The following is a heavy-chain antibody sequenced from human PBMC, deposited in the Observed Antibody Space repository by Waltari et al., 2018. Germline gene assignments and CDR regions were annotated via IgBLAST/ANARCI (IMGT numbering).Heavy chain of an antibody. Sequence: QVHLQESGPGLVQPSGTLSLTCDVSGVSLIGTNYWSWVRQPPGQGLEWIGEIFHSGNTNYNSALKSRVTISMDTSKNQFSLTLISVTAADTAVYYCVRNQWKVSLFDFWGQGAKVSVSS. J-gene: IGHJ4*02. CDR3: VRNQWKVSLFDF. V-gene: IGHV4-4*02. D-gene: IGHD1-1*01. CDR1: GVSLIGTNY. CDR2: IFHSGNT.